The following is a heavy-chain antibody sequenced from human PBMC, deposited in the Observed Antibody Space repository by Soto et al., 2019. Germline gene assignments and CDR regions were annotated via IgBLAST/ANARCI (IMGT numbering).Heavy chain of an antibody. D-gene: IGHD6-6*01. J-gene: IGHJ6*02. CDR3: ARAQYSSSSITYYYAMDV. Sequence: QVQLVQSGAEVKKPGSSVKVSCKASGGTFSSYAISWVRQAPGQGLEWMGGIIPIFGTANYAEKFQGRVTITADESTSTAYMELSSLRSEDTAVYHCARAQYSSSSITYYYAMDVWGQGTTVTVSS. CDR1: GGTFSSYA. V-gene: IGHV1-69*12. CDR2: IIPIFGTA.